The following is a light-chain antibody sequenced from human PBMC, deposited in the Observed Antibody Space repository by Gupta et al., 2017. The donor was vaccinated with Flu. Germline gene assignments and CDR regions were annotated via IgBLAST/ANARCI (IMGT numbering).Light chain of an antibody. Sequence: QATLSLSPGERATLSYRASQSVSSDLAWYQQKPGQAPRLLIYDASNRATGIPARFSGRGSGTDFTLTISSLEPEDFAVYYCQQRGNWPLTFGGGTKVEIK. J-gene: IGKJ4*01. CDR2: DAS. V-gene: IGKV3-11*01. CDR3: QQRGNWPLT. CDR1: QSVSSD.